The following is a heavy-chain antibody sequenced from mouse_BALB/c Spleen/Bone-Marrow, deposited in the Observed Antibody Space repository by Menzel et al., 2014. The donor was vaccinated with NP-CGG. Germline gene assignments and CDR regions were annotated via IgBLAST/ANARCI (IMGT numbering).Heavy chain of an antibody. CDR2: ISDGGSYT. J-gene: IGHJ1*01. D-gene: IGHD1-1*01. CDR3: ARDSYYYGSSYWYFDV. V-gene: IGHV5-4*02. CDR1: GFTFSDYY. Sequence: SGGGLVKPGGSLKLSCAASGFTFSDYYMYWVRQTPEKGLEWVATISDGGSYTYYPDSVKGRFTISRDNAKNSLYLQMTSLKSEDTAMYYRARDSYYYGSSYWYFDVWGAGTTVTVSS.